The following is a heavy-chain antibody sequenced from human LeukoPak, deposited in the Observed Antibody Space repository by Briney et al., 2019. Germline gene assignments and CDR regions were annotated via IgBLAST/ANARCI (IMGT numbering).Heavy chain of an antibody. V-gene: IGHV3-30*18. D-gene: IGHD6-13*01. CDR2: ISYDGSNK. CDR3: AKDRQQLSYTFDP. CDR1: GFTFGSYG. Sequence: GGSLRLSCAASGFTFGSYGMHWVRQAPGKGLEWVAVISYDGSNKYYADSVKGRFTISRDNSKNTLYLQMNSLRAEDTAVYYCAKDRQQLSYTFDPWGQGTLVTVSS. J-gene: IGHJ5*02.